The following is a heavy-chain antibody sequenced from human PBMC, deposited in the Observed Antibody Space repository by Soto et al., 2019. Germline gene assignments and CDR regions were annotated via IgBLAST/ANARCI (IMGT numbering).Heavy chain of an antibody. J-gene: IGHJ4*02. Sequence: GGSLRLSCAASGFTFSSYWMSWVRQAPGKGLEWVANIKQDGSEKYYVDSVKGPFTISRDNAKNSLYLQMNSLRAEDTAVYYCARDKRRFLEWLFFDYWGQGTMVTVSS. CDR1: GFTFSSYW. CDR3: ARDKRRFLEWLFFDY. V-gene: IGHV3-7*01. D-gene: IGHD3-3*01. CDR2: IKQDGSEK.